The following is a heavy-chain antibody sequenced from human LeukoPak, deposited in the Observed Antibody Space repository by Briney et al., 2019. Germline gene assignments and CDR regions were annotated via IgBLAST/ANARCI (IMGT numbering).Heavy chain of an antibody. CDR1: GFIFDDYG. CDR3: ARGEWSSSPFDY. V-gene: IGHV3-20*04. CDR2: INWNGGST. Sequence: PGGSLRLSCAASGFIFDDYGMSWVRQAPGKGLEWVSGINWNGGSTAYADSVKGRFTISRDNAKNSLYLQMNSLRAEDTAVYYCARGEWSSSPFDYWGQGTLVTVSS. J-gene: IGHJ4*02. D-gene: IGHD6-6*01.